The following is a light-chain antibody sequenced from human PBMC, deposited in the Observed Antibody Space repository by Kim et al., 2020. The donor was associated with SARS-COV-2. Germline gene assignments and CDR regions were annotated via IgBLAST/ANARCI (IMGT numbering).Light chain of an antibody. CDR1: QSVSTY. CDR2: DTS. Sequence: ETALTQFPATLSLSAEERATLSCRASQSVSTYLAWYQQKPGQAPRLLIYDTSNRATGVPARFSGSGSGTDFTLTISSLEPEDFAVYYCQQRSNRPLTFGGGTKLEI. CDR3: QQRSNRPLT. J-gene: IGKJ4*01. V-gene: IGKV3-11*01.